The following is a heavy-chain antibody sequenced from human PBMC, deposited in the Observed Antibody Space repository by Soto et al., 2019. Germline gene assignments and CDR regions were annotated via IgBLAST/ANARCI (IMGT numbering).Heavy chain of an antibody. J-gene: IGHJ4*02. D-gene: IGHD2-8*01. Sequence: GASVKVSCKASGGTFSSYAISWVRQAPGQGLEWMGGIIPIFGTANYAQKFQGRVTITADESTSTAYMELRNLTSDDTATYYCAKSYCTTGVCSLPTYWGQGTVVTVSS. V-gene: IGHV1-69*13. CDR1: GGTFSSYA. CDR2: IIPIFGTA. CDR3: AKSYCTTGVCSLPTY.